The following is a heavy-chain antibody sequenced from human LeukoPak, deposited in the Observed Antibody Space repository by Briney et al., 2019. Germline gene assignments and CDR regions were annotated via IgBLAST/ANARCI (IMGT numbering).Heavy chain of an antibody. J-gene: IGHJ4*02. D-gene: IGHD3-22*01. V-gene: IGHV4-59*08. CDR1: GGSISSYY. CDR2: IYYSGST. CDR3: ARHVDSRPQVPFDY. Sequence: SETLSLTCTVSGGSISSYYWSWIRQPPGKGLEWIGYIYYSGSTNYNPSLKSRVTISVDTSKNQFSLKPSSVTAADTAVYYCARHVDSRPQVPFDYWGQGTLVTVSS.